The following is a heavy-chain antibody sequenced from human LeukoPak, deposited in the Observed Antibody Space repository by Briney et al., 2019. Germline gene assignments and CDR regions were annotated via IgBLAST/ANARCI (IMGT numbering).Heavy chain of an antibody. J-gene: IGHJ4*02. D-gene: IGHD3-22*01. CDR2: ISGSGGST. V-gene: IGHV3-23*01. CDR1: GFTFSSYA. CDR3: AMNYDSSGYSTFDY. Sequence: GGSPRLSCAASGFTFSSYAMSWVRQAPGKGLEWVSAISGSGGSTYYADSVKGRFTISRDNSKNTLYLQMNSLRAEDTAVYYCAMNYDSSGYSTFDYWGQGTLVTVSS.